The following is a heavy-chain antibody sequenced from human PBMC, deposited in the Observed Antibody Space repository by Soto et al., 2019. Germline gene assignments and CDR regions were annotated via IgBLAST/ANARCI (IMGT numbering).Heavy chain of an antibody. CDR1: GYTFTGYY. V-gene: IGHV1-2*04. Sequence: ASVKVSCKASGYTFTGYYMHWVRQAPGQGLEWMGWINPNSGGTNYAQKFQGWVTMTRDTSISTAYMELSRLRSDDTAVYYCARAGSSSPWASSFYYYGMDVWGQGTTVTVSS. J-gene: IGHJ6*02. CDR2: INPNSGGT. CDR3: ARAGSSSPWASSFYYYGMDV. D-gene: IGHD6-13*01.